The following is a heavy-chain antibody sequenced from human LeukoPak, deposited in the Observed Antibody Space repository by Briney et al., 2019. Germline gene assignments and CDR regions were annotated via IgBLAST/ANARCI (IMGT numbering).Heavy chain of an antibody. CDR3: AKYGSGYSSGGVDY. V-gene: IGHV3-23*01. CDR2: ISGSGGST. D-gene: IGHD6-19*01. CDR1: GFTVSNNY. Sequence: GGSLRLSCAASGFTVSNNYMTWVRQAPGKGLEWVSAISGSGGSTYYADSVKGRFTISRDNSKNTLYLQMNSLRAEDTAVYYCAKYGSGYSSGGVDYWGQGTLVTVSS. J-gene: IGHJ4*02.